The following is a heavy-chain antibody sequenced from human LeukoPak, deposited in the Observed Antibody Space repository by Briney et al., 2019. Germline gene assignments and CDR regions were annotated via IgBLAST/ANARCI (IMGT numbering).Heavy chain of an antibody. D-gene: IGHD3-9*01. Sequence: ASVKVSCKASGYTFTGYYMHWVRQAPGQGLEGMGWINPNSGGTNYAQKFQGRVTMTRDTSISTAYMELSRLRSDDTAVYYCARHYDILTGVDYWGQGTLVTVSS. CDR3: ARHYDILTGVDY. CDR1: GYTFTGYY. CDR2: INPNSGGT. J-gene: IGHJ4*02. V-gene: IGHV1-2*02.